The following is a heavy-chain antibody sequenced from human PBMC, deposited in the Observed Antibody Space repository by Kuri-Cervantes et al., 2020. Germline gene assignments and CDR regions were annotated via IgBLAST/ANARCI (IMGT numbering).Heavy chain of an antibody. D-gene: IGHD6-19*01. CDR2: ISYDGSNK. CDR3: AKDLSSSGLDV. J-gene: IGHJ6*02. Sequence: GESLKISCAASGFTFSSYSMHWVRQAPGKGLEWVAVISYDGSNKYYADSVKGRFTISRDNPKNTLYLQMNSLRAEDTAVYYCAKDLSSSGLDVWGQGTTVTVSS. V-gene: IGHV3-30*18. CDR1: GFTFSSYS.